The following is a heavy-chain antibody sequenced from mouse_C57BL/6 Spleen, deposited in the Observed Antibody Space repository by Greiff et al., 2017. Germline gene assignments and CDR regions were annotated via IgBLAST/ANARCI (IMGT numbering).Heavy chain of an antibody. CDR1: GYTFTSYW. CDR3: AREGVYFYYAMDY. V-gene: IGHV1-53*01. Sequence: QVQLQQPGTELVKPGASVKLSCKASGYTFTSYWMHWVKQRPGQGLEWIGNINPSNGGTNYNEKFKSKATLTVDKASSTAYMQLSSLTSEDSAVYYCAREGVYFYYAMDYWGQGTSVTVSS. D-gene: IGHD2-1*01. J-gene: IGHJ4*01. CDR2: INPSNGGT.